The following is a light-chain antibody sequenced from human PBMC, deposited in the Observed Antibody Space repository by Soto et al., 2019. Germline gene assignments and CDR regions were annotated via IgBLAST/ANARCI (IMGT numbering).Light chain of an antibody. CDR3: GTWDNSLISVV. CDR1: SSNIGNKY. J-gene: IGLJ2*01. CDR2: DNN. V-gene: IGLV1-51*01. Sequence: QSVLTQPPSVSAAPGQRVTISCSGSSSNIGNKYISWYQQFPGTAPKLLIYDNNKRPSGIPDRFSGSKSGTSATLGITGLQTGEEADYYCGTWDNSLISVVFGGGNQLTVL.